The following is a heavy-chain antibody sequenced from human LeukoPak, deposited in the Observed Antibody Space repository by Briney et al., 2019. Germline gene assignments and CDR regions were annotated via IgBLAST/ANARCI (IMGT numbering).Heavy chain of an antibody. Sequence: GGSLRLSCAASGFTFSNYAMHWVRQAPGKGLEWVAIISYDGTKQFYADSVKGRFTISRDDSRNTLYLQMNSRRPEDTAVYYCTRDANDFSPRYYFDYWGQGTLVTVSS. CDR1: GFTFSNYA. J-gene: IGHJ4*02. V-gene: IGHV3-30*04. D-gene: IGHD3-3*01. CDR3: TRDANDFSPRYYFDY. CDR2: ISYDGTKQ.